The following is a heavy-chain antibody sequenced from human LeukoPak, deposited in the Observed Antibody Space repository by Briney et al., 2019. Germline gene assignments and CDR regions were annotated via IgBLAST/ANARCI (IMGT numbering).Heavy chain of an antibody. J-gene: IGHJ3*02. CDR3: AREYYGGAFDI. D-gene: IGHD3-10*01. CDR1: GFTFNNYA. V-gene: IGHV3-21*01. CDR2: ISSSSSYI. Sequence: GGSLRLSCAASGFTFNNYAMNWVRQAPGRGLEWVSSISSSSSYIYYADSVKGRFTISRDNAKNSLYLQMNSLRAEDTAVYYCAREYYGGAFDIWGQGTMVTVSS.